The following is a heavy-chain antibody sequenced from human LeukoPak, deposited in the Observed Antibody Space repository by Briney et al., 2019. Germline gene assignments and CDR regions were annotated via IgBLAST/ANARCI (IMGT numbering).Heavy chain of an antibody. D-gene: IGHD3-10*01. Sequence: GGSLRLSCAASGFIFSSYDMHWVRQAPGKGLEWLAFIRYDGSNKYYADSVKGRFTISRDNSKNTLYLQMNSLRAEDTAVYYCAKDENLMYGSGSFDYWGQGTLVTVSS. CDR3: AKDENLMYGSGSFDY. CDR2: IRYDGSNK. V-gene: IGHV3-30*02. J-gene: IGHJ4*02. CDR1: GFIFSSYD.